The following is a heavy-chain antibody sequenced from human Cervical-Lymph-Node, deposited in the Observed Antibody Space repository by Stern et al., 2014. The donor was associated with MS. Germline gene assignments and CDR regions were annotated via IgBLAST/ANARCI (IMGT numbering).Heavy chain of an antibody. Sequence: QVQLQESGPGLVKPSQTLSLTCTVSGGSISSGGYYWSWIRQHPGKGLEWIGYIYYSGSTYYNPSLKSRVPISVDTSKNQFSLKLSSVPAADTAVYYCARGRDGYKSHFDYWGQGTLVTVSS. V-gene: IGHV4-31*03. D-gene: IGHD5-24*01. CDR3: ARGRDGYKSHFDY. J-gene: IGHJ4*02. CDR1: GGSISSGGYY. CDR2: IYYSGST.